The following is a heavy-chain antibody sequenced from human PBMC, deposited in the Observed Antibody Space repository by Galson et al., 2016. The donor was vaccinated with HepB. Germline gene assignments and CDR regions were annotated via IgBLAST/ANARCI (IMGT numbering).Heavy chain of an antibody. D-gene: IGHD5-12*01. V-gene: IGHV4-59*01. J-gene: IGHJ4*02. CDR1: GGSIRSYY. Sequence: SETLSLTCTVSGGSIRSYYWSWIRQPPGKGLEWIGYIYYSGSTNYNPSLKSRVTISIDTSKNQFSLKLSSVTAADTAVYSCARGGWLRMNYYFDYWGQGTRIAVSS. CDR2: IYYSGST. CDR3: ARGGWLRMNYYFDY.